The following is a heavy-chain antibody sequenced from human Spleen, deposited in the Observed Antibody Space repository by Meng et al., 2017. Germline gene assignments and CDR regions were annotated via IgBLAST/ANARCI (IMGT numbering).Heavy chain of an antibody. CDR2: INHSGST. J-gene: IGHJ5*02. CDR1: GGSFSGYY. V-gene: IGHV4-34*01. Sequence: SETLSLTCAVYGGSFSGYYWSWIRRPPGKGLEWIGEINHSGSTNYNPSLKSRVTISVDTSKNQFSLKLSSVTAADTAVYYCARGDREGLGNWFDPWGQGTLVTVSS. D-gene: IGHD1-26*01. CDR3: ARGDREGLGNWFDP.